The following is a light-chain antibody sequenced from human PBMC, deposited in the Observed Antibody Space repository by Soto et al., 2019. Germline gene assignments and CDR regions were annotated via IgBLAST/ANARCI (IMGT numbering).Light chain of an antibody. Sequence: DLQMTQSPSSLSASVGDRVTITCQASQDISNYLNWYQQKPGKAPKLLIYDASNLETGVPSRFSGSGSGTEFTLTISNLQPDDFATYYCQQYDNYPLTFGGGTRLEIK. J-gene: IGKJ5*01. CDR1: QDISNY. CDR3: QQYDNYPLT. CDR2: DAS. V-gene: IGKV1-33*01.